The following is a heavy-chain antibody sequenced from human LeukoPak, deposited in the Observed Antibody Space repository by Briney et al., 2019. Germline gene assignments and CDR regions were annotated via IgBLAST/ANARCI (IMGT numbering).Heavy chain of an antibody. V-gene: IGHV1-8*01. CDR1: GYTFTSYD. CDR3: ARGLARTSMVTRGGVRFDY. CDR2: MNPNSGNT. Sequence: GASVKVSCKASGYTFTSYDINWVRQATGQGLEWMGWMNPNSGNTGYAQKFQGRDTMTRNTSISTAYMELSSLRSEDTAVYYCARGLARTSMVTRGGVRFDYWGQGTLVTVSS. D-gene: IGHD5-18*01. J-gene: IGHJ4*02.